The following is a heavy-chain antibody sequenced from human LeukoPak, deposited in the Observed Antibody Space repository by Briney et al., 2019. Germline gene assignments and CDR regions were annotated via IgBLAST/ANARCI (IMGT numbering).Heavy chain of an antibody. J-gene: IGHJ4*02. CDR1: GYSISTGYY. Sequence: SETLSLTSAVSGYSISTGYYWGWIRQPPGKGLEWIGSIYHSGSTNYNPSLESRATISVDTSKNQFSLRLSSVTAADTAVYYCVRVPYYYDSGSYHPRFFDYWGQGTLVTVSS. V-gene: IGHV4-38-2*01. CDR2: IYHSGST. CDR3: VRVPYYYDSGSYHPRFFDY. D-gene: IGHD3-10*01.